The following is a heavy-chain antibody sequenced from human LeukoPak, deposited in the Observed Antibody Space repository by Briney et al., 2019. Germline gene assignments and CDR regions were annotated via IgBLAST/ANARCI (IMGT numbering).Heavy chain of an antibody. J-gene: IGHJ4*02. D-gene: IGHD1-7*01. CDR1: EFTFSNYA. CDR2: ISGSGSNT. CDR3: ARGVNYAFDY. V-gene: IGHV3-23*01. Sequence: GSLRLSCAASEFTFSNYAMTWVRLAPGKGLEWVSTISGSGSNTFYADSVKGRFTISRDDSKKTLYLQMDSLRPDDTAVYYCARGVNYAFDYWGQGTPVTVSS.